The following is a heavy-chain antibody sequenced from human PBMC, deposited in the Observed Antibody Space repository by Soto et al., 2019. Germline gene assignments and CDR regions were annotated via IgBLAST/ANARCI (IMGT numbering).Heavy chain of an antibody. Sequence: PGGSLRLSCAASGFTFCDYYMSWIRQAPGKGLEWVSYISSSSSYTNYADSVKGRFTISRDNAKNSLYLQMNSLRAEDTAVYYCARAWWEAAAGTSPLFYWGQGTLVTVSS. CDR2: ISSSSSYT. CDR1: GFTFCDYY. D-gene: IGHD6-13*01. J-gene: IGHJ4*02. V-gene: IGHV3-11*05. CDR3: ARAWWEAAAGTSPLFY.